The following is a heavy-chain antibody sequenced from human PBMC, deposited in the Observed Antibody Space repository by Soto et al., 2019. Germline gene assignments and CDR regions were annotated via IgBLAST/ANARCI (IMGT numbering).Heavy chain of an antibody. D-gene: IGHD2-21*02. CDR1: GFSLSTSGVG. Sequence: QITLKESGPTLVKPTQTLTLTCTFSGFSLSTSGVGVGWIRQPPGKALEWLALIYWDDDKRYSPSLKRRLTITKDTSNTQVVLTMTNMDPVNTATYYGAHGEVCCRDCCLHGYWGQGTLVTVSS. CDR2: IYWDDDK. V-gene: IGHV2-5*02. J-gene: IGHJ4*02. CDR3: AHGEVCCRDCCLHGY.